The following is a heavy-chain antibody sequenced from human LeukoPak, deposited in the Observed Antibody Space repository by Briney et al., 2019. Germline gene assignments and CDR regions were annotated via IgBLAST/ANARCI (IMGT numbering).Heavy chain of an antibody. CDR1: GGSISSGGYY. D-gene: IGHD1/OR15-1a*01. Sequence: PSQTLSLTCTVSGGSISSGGYYWSWLRQHPGKGLEWIGYIYYSGSTYYNPSLKSRVTISVDTSKNQFSLKLSSVTAADTAVYYCATEQDPANWFDPWGQGTLVTVSS. CDR3: ATEQDPANWFDP. V-gene: IGHV4-31*03. J-gene: IGHJ5*02. CDR2: IYYSGST.